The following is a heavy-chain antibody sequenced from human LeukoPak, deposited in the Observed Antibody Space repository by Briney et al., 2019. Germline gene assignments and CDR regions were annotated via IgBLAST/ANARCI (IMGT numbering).Heavy chain of an antibody. J-gene: IGHJ4*02. V-gene: IGHV1-2*02. CDR3: ARVRDVTGLLC. D-gene: IGHD2/OR15-2a*01. CDR1: GYTFTDYF. CDR2: INPKSGDT. Sequence: SSVTVSCMASGYTFTDYFLHWVRQPPGRGLEWMDWINPKSGDTKYTQNLQGRVTVTRDTSISTLSMELSRLISDDTAVYYCARVRDVTGLLCWGQGTLVTVSS.